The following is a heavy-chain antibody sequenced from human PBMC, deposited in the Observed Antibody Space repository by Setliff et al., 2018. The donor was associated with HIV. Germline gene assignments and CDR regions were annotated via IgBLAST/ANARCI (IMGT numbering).Heavy chain of an antibody. D-gene: IGHD5-12*01. CDR3: TLTSRLDGYFDP. Sequence: KPSETLSLTCTVSGGSVSDYFWNWIRQPPGKGLEWIGTIYYSGSTYYKPSLKSRGTISVDTSKNQFYLKLNSVTAADSAVYYCTLTSRLDGYFDPWGQGTLVTVSS. J-gene: IGHJ5*02. V-gene: IGHV4-59*02. CDR1: GGSVSDYF. CDR2: IYYSGST.